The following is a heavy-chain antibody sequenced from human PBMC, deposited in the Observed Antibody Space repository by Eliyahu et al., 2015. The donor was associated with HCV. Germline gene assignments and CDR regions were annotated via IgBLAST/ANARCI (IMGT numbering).Heavy chain of an antibody. Sequence: QVQLVQSGAEVKKPGSSVKVSCKASGGTFSSYAISWVRQAPGQGLEWMGGIIPIFGTANYAQKFQGRVTITADESTSTAYMELSSLRSEDTAVYYCARSHWGYSIGFPVWYYYYGMDVWGQGTTVTVSS. J-gene: IGHJ6*02. CDR2: IIPIFGTA. CDR1: GGTFSSYA. CDR3: ARSHWGYSIGFPVWYYYYGMDV. V-gene: IGHV1-69*01. D-gene: IGHD2-21*01.